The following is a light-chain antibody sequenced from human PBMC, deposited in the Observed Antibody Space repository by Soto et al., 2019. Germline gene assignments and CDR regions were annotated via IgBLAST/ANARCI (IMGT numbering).Light chain of an antibody. J-gene: IGKJ1*01. Sequence: IVLNKSPCALSLSPGERATLSCRASQKISSRYLAWYLQKPGQAPRFLIYGASSRATGIPDRFSGSGSGTDFTLTISRLEPEDFAVYYCQQYGSSPRTFGQGTKVDIK. CDR2: GAS. CDR1: QKISSRY. V-gene: IGKV3-20*01. CDR3: QQYGSSPRT.